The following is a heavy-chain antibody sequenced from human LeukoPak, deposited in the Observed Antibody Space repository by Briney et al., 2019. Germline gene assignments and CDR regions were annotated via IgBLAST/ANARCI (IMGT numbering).Heavy chain of an antibody. CDR3: AFRRWYRIDY. CDR1: GGSFSGYY. V-gene: IGHV4-34*01. J-gene: IGHJ4*02. Sequence: SETLSLTCAVYGGSFSGYYWSWIRQPPGKGLEWIGEINHSGSTNYNPSLKSRVTISVDTSKNQFSLKLSSVTAADTAVYYCAFRRWYRIDYWGQGTLVTVSS. CDR2: INHSGST. D-gene: IGHD4-23*01.